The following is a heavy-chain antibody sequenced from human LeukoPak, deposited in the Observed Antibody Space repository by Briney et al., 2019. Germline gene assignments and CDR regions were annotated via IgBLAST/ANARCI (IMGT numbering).Heavy chain of an antibody. CDR1: GFTFSSYA. J-gene: IGHJ4*02. CDR2: ISGSGGST. D-gene: IGHD6-13*01. Sequence: PGGSLRLSCAASGFTFSSYAMSWVRQAPGNRLEWVSAISGSGGSTYYADSVKGRFTISRDNAKNSLYLQMNSLRAEDTALYYCAKGWSGSGWYGVSDYWGQGTLVTVSS. V-gene: IGHV3-23*01. CDR3: AKGWSGSGWYGVSDY.